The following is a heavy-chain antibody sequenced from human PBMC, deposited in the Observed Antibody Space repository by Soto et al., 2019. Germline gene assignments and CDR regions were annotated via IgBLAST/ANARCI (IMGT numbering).Heavy chain of an antibody. D-gene: IGHD6-19*01. CDR3: ARDLVAVAGTSAYYYYYMDV. CDR2: INAGNGNT. Sequence: QVPLVQSGAEVLKPGASVKVSCKAPGYTVPSYAMQLVRQAPGQRLEWMGWINAGNGNTKYAQKFQGRVTITRDTSASTAYMELSSLRSEDTAVYYCARDLVAVAGTSAYYYYYMDVWGKGTTVTVSS. J-gene: IGHJ6*03. CDR1: GYTVPSYA. V-gene: IGHV1-3*01.